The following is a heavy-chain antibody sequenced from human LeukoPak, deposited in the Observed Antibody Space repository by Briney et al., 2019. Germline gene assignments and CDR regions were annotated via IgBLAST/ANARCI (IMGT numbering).Heavy chain of an antibody. CDR3: ARGFCSGGTCYRTFFDQ. J-gene: IGHJ4*02. CDR1: GGSISSYF. CDR2: ISYSGST. D-gene: IGHD2-15*01. Sequence: SETLSLTCTVSGGSISSYFWNWIRQPPGKGLEWIGYISYSGSTNYNSTLKSRVTMPVDTSKNQFSLKLSSVTAADTAVYYCARGFCSGGTCYRTFFDQWGQGTLVSVSS. V-gene: IGHV4-59*01.